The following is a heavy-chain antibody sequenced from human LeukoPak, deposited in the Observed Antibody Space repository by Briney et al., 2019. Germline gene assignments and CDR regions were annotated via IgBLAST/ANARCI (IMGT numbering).Heavy chain of an antibody. CDR3: AKCKQQLVPPAFYDY. V-gene: IGHV3-23*01. CDR2: ISVSGGT. D-gene: IGHD6-13*01. CDR1: GFTFSNYA. Sequence: GGSLRLSCAASGFTFSNYARTRVRQAPGKGLEWVSVISVSGGTFYADSVKGRFAISRDNSKNTLYLQMNSLRAEDTAVYYCAKCKQQLVPPAFYDYWGQGTLVTVSS. J-gene: IGHJ4*02.